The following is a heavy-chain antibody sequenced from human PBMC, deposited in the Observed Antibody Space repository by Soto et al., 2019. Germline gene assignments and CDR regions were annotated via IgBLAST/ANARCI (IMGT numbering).Heavy chain of an antibody. V-gene: IGHV4-39*07. J-gene: IGHJ6*02. CDR1: GGSISSSSYY. Sequence: SETLSLTCTVSGGSISSSSYYWGWIPQPTGKGLVWIGYIYYSGSTYYNPYLKSRVTISVDTSKNQFSLKLSSVTAADTAVYYCARDYGGYCSSTSCYSNYYYGMDVWGQGTTVTVSS. CDR3: ARDYGGYCSSTSCYSNYYYGMDV. CDR2: IYYSGST. D-gene: IGHD2-2*02.